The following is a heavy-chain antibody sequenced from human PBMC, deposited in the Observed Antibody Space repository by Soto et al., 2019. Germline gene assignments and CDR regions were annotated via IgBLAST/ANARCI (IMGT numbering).Heavy chain of an antibody. CDR2: IKSKTDGGTT. CDR1: GYSLSNAW. J-gene: IGHJ6*02. Sequence: PGGSLRLACAASGYSLSNAWINWVRQAPGKGLEWVGRIKSKTDGGTTDYAAPVKGRFTISRDDSKNTLYLQMNSLKTEDTAVYYCTTDSLGSLQVWGQGTTVTVSS. V-gene: IGHV3-15*07. CDR3: TTDSLGSLQV. D-gene: IGHD6-13*01.